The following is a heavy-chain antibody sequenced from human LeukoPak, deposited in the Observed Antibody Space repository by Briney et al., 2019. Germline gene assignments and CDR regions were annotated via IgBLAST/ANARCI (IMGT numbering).Heavy chain of an antibody. J-gene: IGHJ4*02. D-gene: IGHD3-16*01. CDR2: IIPIFGTA. V-gene: IGHV1-69*13. Sequence: ASVKVSCKASGYSFPSYAISWVRQAPGQGLEWMGGIIPIFGTANYAQKFQGRVTITADESTSTAYMELSSLRSEDTAVYYCAREFGYFDYWGQGTLVTVSS. CDR3: AREFGYFDY. CDR1: GYSFPSYA.